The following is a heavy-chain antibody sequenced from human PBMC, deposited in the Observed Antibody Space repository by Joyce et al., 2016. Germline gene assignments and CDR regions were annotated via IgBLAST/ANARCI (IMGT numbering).Heavy chain of an antibody. Sequence: QVQLVESGGGAVQPGTSLRLSCEASGFTFSLYGMHWVRQAPGKGLEWVAIIWNDGGKKYYVDSVNGLFTISRDNSKNSLWLQMNSLRADDTALYFCARASPYWYFDIWGRGTPVTVSS. CDR1: GFTFSLYG. CDR3: ARASPYWYFDI. CDR2: IWNDGGKK. V-gene: IGHV3-33*01. J-gene: IGHJ2*01. D-gene: IGHD3-16*01.